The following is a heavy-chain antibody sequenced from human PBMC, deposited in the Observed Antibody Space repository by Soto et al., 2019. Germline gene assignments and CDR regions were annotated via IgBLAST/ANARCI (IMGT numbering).Heavy chain of an antibody. CDR2: IIPIFGTA. CDR3: AREGETVACAPDAFDI. CDR1: GGTFSSYA. Sequence: QVQLVQSGAEVKKPGSSVKVSCKASGGTFSSYAISWVRQAPGQGLEWMGGIIPIFGTANYAQKFHGRVTITADDSTSTAYMELSSLRSEDTAVYYCAREGETVACAPDAFDIWGQGTMVTVSS. V-gene: IGHV1-69*12. D-gene: IGHD6-19*01. J-gene: IGHJ3*02.